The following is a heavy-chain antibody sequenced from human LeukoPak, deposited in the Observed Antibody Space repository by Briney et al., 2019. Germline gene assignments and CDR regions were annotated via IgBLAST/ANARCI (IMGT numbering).Heavy chain of an antibody. Sequence: GGSLRLSCAASGFTVITNDMTWVRQAPGKGLEWVSVLYSDGNTKYADSVKGRFTISRDNSKNTLYLQMNSLRAEDTAVYYCARGVYLTYYYDSSGYYGYWGQGTLVTVSS. D-gene: IGHD3-22*01. V-gene: IGHV3-53*01. CDR1: GFTVITND. J-gene: IGHJ4*02. CDR2: LYSDGNT. CDR3: ARGVYLTYYYDSSGYYGY.